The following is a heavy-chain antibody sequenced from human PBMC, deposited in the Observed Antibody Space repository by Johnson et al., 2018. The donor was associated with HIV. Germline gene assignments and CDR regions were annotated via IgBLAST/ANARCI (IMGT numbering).Heavy chain of an antibody. Sequence: VQLVESGGGLVQPGGSLSLSCTASGFTFSSYAMSWVRQAPGKGLEWVSTIIGSGGNTSYADSVKGRFTISRDNSKNTLYLQMNSLRAEDTAVYYCARDGAQQLARDAFDIWGQGTMVTVSS. J-gene: IGHJ3*02. D-gene: IGHD6-13*01. CDR2: IIGSGGNT. CDR3: ARDGAQQLARDAFDI. V-gene: IGHV3-23*04. CDR1: GFTFSSYA.